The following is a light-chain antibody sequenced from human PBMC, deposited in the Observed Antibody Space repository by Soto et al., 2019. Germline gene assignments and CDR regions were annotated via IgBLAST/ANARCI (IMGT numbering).Light chain of an antibody. CDR2: DVS. CDR1: NNDVGGYTH. V-gene: IGLV2-11*01. Sequence: QSALTQPRSVSGSPGQSVTNSCTGTNNDVGGYTHVSWYQHHPGKAPKLMIHDVSKRPSGVPDRFSGSKSGNTASLTISGLQAEDEADYYCCSYAGSYTWVFGGGTKLTVL. J-gene: IGLJ3*02. CDR3: CSYAGSYTWV.